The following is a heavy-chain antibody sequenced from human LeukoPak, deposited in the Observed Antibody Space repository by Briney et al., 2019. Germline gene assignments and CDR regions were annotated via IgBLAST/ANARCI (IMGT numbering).Heavy chain of an antibody. Sequence: ASVKVSCKASGYTFSGYYIHWVRQAPGQGLGWMGWVNPNSSGTNYGQNFQGRVTVTRDTSISTAYMELRGLTPDDTAVYYCARAGYYDSSGYYHPFDYWGQGIVVTVSS. CDR3: ARAGYYDSSGYYHPFDY. J-gene: IGHJ4*02. D-gene: IGHD3-22*01. CDR1: GYTFSGYY. CDR2: VNPNSSGT. V-gene: IGHV1-2*02.